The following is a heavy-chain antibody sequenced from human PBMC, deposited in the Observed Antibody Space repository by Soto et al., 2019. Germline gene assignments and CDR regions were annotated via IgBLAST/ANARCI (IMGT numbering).Heavy chain of an antibody. Sequence: EVQLLESGGGLVQPGGSLRLSCAASGFTFSSYAMSWVRQAPGKGLEWVSASSGSGGSTYYADSVQGRVTIARDNSKNRLHPQVNSLRAEDTAVDYCARPDYYYDSSGYYHNPSPYDYWGQGTLVTVSA. CDR1: GFTFSSYA. J-gene: IGHJ4*02. D-gene: IGHD3-22*01. V-gene: IGHV3-23*01. CDR3: ARPDYYYDSSGYYHNPSPYDY. CDR2: SSGSGGST.